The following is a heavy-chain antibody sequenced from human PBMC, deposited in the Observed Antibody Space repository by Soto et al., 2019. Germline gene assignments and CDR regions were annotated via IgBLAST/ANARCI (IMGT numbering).Heavy chain of an antibody. D-gene: IGHD2-8*02. V-gene: IGHV3-74*01. CDR2: ISGDGSIT. Sequence: EVQLVESGGGLVQPGGSLTLSCAASGFTFPSYWLHWVRQAPGKGLVWVSRISGDGSITNYTDAVKGRFTISRDNAKNTFYLQMNNLRAEDTAVYYCARGNTYWAGVDYWGQGTLVTASS. CDR1: GFTFPSYW. CDR3: ARGNTYWAGVDY. J-gene: IGHJ4*02.